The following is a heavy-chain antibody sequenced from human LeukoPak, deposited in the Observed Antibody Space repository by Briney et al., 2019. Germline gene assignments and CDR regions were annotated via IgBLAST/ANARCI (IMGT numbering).Heavy chain of an antibody. CDR3: ARGPTTVVTPKGYYFDY. CDR2: IYYSGST. Sequence: SETLSLTCTVSGGSISSYYWSWVRQPPGKGLEWIGYIYYSGSTNYNPSLKSRVTISVDTSKNQFSLKLSSVTAADTAVYYCARGPTTVVTPKGYYFDYWGQGTLVTVSS. D-gene: IGHD4-23*01. J-gene: IGHJ4*02. V-gene: IGHV4-59*08. CDR1: GGSISSYY.